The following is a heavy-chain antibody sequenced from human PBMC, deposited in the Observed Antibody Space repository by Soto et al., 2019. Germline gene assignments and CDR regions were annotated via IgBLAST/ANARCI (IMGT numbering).Heavy chain of an antibody. J-gene: IGHJ5*02. CDR3: ARDQTRTYYYDSSGYYSGGFDP. V-gene: IGHV1-18*01. Sequence: ASVKVSCKASGYTFTSYCISSVRQAPGQGLEWMGWISAYNGNTNYAQKLQGRVTMTTDTSTSTAYMELRSLRSDDTAVYYCARDQTRTYYYDSSGYYSGGFDPWGQGTLVTVSS. CDR2: ISAYNGNT. D-gene: IGHD3-22*01. CDR1: GYTFTSYC.